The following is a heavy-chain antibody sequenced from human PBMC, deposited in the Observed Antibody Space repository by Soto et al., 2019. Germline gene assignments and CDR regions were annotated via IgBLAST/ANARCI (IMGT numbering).Heavy chain of an antibody. CDR2: INHSGST. D-gene: IGHD3-3*01. V-gene: IGHV4-4*02. CDR3: ARGTPVTIFGLVIGYYPGMDV. CDR1: GGSISSSNW. J-gene: IGHJ6*02. Sequence: PSETLSLTCAVSGGSISSSNWWSWIRQPPGKGLEWIGEINHSGSTNYNPSLKSRVTISVDTSKNQFSLKLSSVTAADTAVYYCARGTPVTIFGLVIGYYPGMDVRGQGPTATAS.